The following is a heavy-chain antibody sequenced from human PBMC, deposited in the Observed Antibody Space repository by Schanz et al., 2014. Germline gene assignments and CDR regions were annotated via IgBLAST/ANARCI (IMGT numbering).Heavy chain of an antibody. CDR1: GFSVGNKY. J-gene: IGHJ4*02. V-gene: IGHV3-66*01. CDR2: IYIGGNT. CDR3: ARGGPAYYFDD. Sequence: EVQLVESGGGVVRPGGSLRLSCAASGFSVGNKYMNWVRQAPGKGLEWVSFIYIGGNTYYADSVKGRFTISRDNSKNTVYIQMNSLRAEDTAVYYCARGGPAYYFDDWGQGTLVTVSS.